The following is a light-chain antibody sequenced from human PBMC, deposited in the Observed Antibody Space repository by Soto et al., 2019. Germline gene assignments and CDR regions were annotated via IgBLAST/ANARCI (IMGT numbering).Light chain of an antibody. V-gene: IGKV3-20*01. CDR2: GAS. J-gene: IGKJ3*01. Sequence: EIVLTQSPGTLYLSPGERATLSCRASQSVSSSYLAWYQQKPGQAPRLLIYGASSRATGIPDRFSGSGSGTDFTLTISRLEPEDFAVYYCQQYGSSPGTFGPGTKGDIK. CDR1: QSVSSSY. CDR3: QQYGSSPGT.